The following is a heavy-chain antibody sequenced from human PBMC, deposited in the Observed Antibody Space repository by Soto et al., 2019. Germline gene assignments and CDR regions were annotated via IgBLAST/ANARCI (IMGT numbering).Heavy chain of an antibody. D-gene: IGHD1-20*01. CDR2: ISRSGSTI. V-gene: IGHV3-11*01. J-gene: IGHJ6*02. CDR3: ASDQGTVEYNYYCYGMDV. Sequence: QVQLVESGGGLVKPGGSLRLSCAASGFTFSDHYMSWIRQAPGKGLEWVAYISRSGSTIYYADSVKGRFTVSRDNAKHSLYLQLHSLRAEDTAVYSCASDQGTVEYNYYCYGMDVWGQGTTVTVSS. CDR1: GFTFSDHY.